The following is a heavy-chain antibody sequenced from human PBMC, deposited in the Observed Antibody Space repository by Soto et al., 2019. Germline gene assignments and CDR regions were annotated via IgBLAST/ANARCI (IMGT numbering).Heavy chain of an antibody. Sequence: QVQLVQSGAEVKKPGSSVKVSCKASGGTFSSYAISWVRQAPGQGLEWMGGIIPIFGTANYAQKFQGRVTITADKSTRTAYMELSSLRFEDTAVYYCASSSGSGYYYGSGTFDYWGQGTLVTVSS. CDR1: GGTFSSYA. CDR2: IIPIFGTA. CDR3: ASSSGSGYYYGSGTFDY. V-gene: IGHV1-69*06. D-gene: IGHD3-10*01. J-gene: IGHJ4*02.